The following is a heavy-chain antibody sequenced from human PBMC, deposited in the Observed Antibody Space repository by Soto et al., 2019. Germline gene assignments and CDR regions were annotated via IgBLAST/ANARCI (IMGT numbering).Heavy chain of an antibody. D-gene: IGHD6-19*01. CDR3: ARTEGIAVADAFDI. V-gene: IGHV3-7*01. CDR2: IKQDGSEK. J-gene: IGHJ3*02. CDR1: GFTFSTYA. Sequence: GGSLRLSCSASGFTFSTYAMHWVRQAPGKGLEWVANIKQDGSEKYYVDSVKGRFTISRDNAKNSLYLQMNSLRAEDTAVYYCARTEGIAVADAFDIWGQGTMVTVSS.